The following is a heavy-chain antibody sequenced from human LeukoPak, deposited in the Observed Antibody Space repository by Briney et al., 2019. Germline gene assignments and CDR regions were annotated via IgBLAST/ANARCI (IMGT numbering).Heavy chain of an antibody. Sequence: GGSLRLSCAASGFTFSSYSMNWVRQAPGKGLEWVSSISSSSSYIYYADSVKGRFTISRDNAKNSLYLQMNSLRAEDTAVYYCARARGYCSSTSCYLFDYWGQGTLVSVS. CDR1: GFTFSSYS. D-gene: IGHD2-2*01. V-gene: IGHV3-21*01. J-gene: IGHJ4*02. CDR3: ARARGYCSSTSCYLFDY. CDR2: ISSSSSYI.